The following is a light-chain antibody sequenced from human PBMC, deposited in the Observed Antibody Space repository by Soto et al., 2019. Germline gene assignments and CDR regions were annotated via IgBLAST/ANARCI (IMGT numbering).Light chain of an antibody. Sequence: IVLTQSPGTLSLSPGEIATLSCSASQSVSSSYLAWYPQKPGQAPRLLIYDASSSATGIPDRFSGGGSGADFTLTISRLEPEDFAVYYCQQFSSYPLTFGGGTKVDNK. CDR2: DAS. V-gene: IGKV3-20*01. CDR3: QQFSSYPLT. J-gene: IGKJ4*01. CDR1: QSVSSSY.